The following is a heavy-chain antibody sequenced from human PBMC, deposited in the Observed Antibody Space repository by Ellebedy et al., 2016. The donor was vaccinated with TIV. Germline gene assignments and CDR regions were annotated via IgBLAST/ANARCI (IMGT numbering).Heavy chain of an antibody. V-gene: IGHV3-23*01. CDR3: TRGPTICGAGHDAFDM. CDR2: LSGSSDYS. D-gene: IGHD3-3*01. Sequence: GGSLRLSCATSGFTFSTYALSWVRQAPEKGLEWVSGLSGSSDYSFYADSARGGFTISTDNSRYTLFLQVNSLRAQDTAVEYCTRGPTICGAGHDAFDMWGQGTMVTVSS. CDR1: GFTFSTYA. J-gene: IGHJ3*02.